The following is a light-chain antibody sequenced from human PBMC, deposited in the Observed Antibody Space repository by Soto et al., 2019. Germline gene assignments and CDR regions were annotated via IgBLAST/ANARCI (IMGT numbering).Light chain of an antibody. CDR3: SAWDDSLTVL. J-gene: IGLJ2*01. CDR2: RDN. Sequence: QSVLTQPPSASGTPGPRVTISFSGSGSSIGRNTVLWYRQLPGTAPKLLIYRDNQRPSGVPDRFSGSKSGPSASLAISGLQSEDEADYYCSAWDDSLTVLFGGGTKLTVL. CDR1: GSSIGRNT. V-gene: IGLV1-44*01.